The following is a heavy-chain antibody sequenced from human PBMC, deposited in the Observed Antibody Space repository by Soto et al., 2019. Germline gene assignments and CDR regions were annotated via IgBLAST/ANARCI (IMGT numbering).Heavy chain of an antibody. V-gene: IGHV4-59*08. D-gene: IGHD3-10*02. CDR2: IYYSGST. Sequence: QVQLQESGPGLVKPSETLSLTCTVSGGSISSYYWSWIRQPPGKGLEWIGYIYYSGSTNYNPSLKRRVTISVDTSKNQFYLELSALTAADTAVYYCATPGATRSREHAFDSWGQGKMVAVSS. CDR3: ATPGATRSREHAFDS. J-gene: IGHJ3*02. CDR1: GGSISSYY.